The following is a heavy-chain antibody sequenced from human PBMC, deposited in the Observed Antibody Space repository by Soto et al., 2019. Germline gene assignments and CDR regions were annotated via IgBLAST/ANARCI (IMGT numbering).Heavy chain of an antibody. CDR3: ARAPDVPGTGITWARWFDP. D-gene: IGHD3-9*01. Sequence: EVQLVETGGGLIQPGGSLRLSCAASGFTVSSNYMSWVRQAPGKGLEWVSVIYSGGSTYYADSVKGRFTISRDNSKNTLYLQMNSLRAEDTAVYYCARAPDVPGTGITWARWFDPWGQGTLVTVSS. CDR2: IYSGGST. J-gene: IGHJ5*02. CDR1: GFTVSSNY. V-gene: IGHV3-53*02.